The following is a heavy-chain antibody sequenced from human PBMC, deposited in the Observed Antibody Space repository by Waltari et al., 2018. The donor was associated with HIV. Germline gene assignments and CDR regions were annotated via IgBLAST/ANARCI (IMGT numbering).Heavy chain of an antibody. J-gene: IGHJ6*02. V-gene: IGHV5-51*03. D-gene: IGHD3-3*01. CDR2: IYPGDSDT. CDR3: ARRPITIFGVDYGMDV. Sequence: EVQLVQSGAEVKKPGESLKISCKGSGYSCTSYWLGWVRQVPGKGLEWMGIIYPGDSDTRYSPSFQGQVTISADKSISTAYLQWSSLKASDTAMYYCARRPITIFGVDYGMDVWGQGTTVTVSS. CDR1: GYSCTSYW.